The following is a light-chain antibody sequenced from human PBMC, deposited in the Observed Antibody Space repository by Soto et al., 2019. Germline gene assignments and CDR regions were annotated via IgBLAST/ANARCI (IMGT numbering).Light chain of an antibody. V-gene: IGKV3-15*01. J-gene: IGKJ1*01. Sequence: EIVMTQSPVTLSVSPGDRATLFCRASQSVSSYLAWYQHKPSQAPRLLIYGASNRATGIPARFSGSGSGTEFTLTISGLQSEDFAVYYCQQYNNWPRTFGQGTKVEI. CDR1: QSVSSY. CDR3: QQYNNWPRT. CDR2: GAS.